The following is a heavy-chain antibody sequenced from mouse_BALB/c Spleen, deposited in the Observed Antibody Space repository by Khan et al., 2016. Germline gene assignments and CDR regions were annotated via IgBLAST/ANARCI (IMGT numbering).Heavy chain of an antibody. D-gene: IGHD4-1*01. CDR1: GFNIKDIY. CDR2: IDPANGNT. V-gene: IGHV14-3*02. Sequence: EVQLQESGAELVKPGASVKLSCTASGFNIKDIYMHWVKLRPEQGLEWIGRIDPANGNTKSDPKFQGKATITADTSSNTASLQLSCLTLEDTAVYYCARGRTAFAYWGQGTLVTVAA. CDR3: ARGRTAFAY. J-gene: IGHJ3*01.